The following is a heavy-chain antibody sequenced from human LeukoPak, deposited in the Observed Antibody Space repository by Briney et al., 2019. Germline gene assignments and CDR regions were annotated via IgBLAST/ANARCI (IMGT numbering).Heavy chain of an antibody. CDR1: GGSISSYY. V-gene: IGHV4-59*01. D-gene: IGHD2-15*01. CDR3: ASGMRGVADWFDP. J-gene: IGHJ5*02. Sequence: SETLSLTCAVSGGSISSYYWSWIRQPPGKGLEWIGYIYYSGGTNYNTSLKSRVTISVDTSKNQHSLKLTSVTAADTAVYYCASGMRGVADWFDPWGQGNLVTVSS. CDR2: IYYSGGT.